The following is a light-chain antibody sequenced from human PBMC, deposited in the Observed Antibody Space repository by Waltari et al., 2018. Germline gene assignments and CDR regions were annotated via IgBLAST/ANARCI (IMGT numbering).Light chain of an antibody. V-gene: IGKV3-11*01. Sequence: EIVLTQSPATLSLSPGERATLSCRASQNVNVYLAWYQQKPGQAPRLIIYDASNRAPGVPARFSGSGSGTDYTLTISSLEPEDFAVYSCQQRSNWRTFGQGTKLEIK. J-gene: IGKJ2*01. CDR1: QNVNVY. CDR3: QQRSNWRT. CDR2: DAS.